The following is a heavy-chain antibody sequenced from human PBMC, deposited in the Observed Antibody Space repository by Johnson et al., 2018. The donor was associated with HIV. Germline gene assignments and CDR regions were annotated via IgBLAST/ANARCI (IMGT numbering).Heavy chain of an antibody. CDR3: AREAVTLRGWGHVFDI. CDR2: ISWNGGST. V-gene: IGHV3-20*04. CDR1: GLTFDDYG. D-gene: IGHD1-26*01. J-gene: IGHJ3*02. Sequence: VQLVESGGCVVRPGGSLRLSCAASGLTFDDYGMSWVRQAPGKGLEWVSGISWNGGSTYYADSVKGRFTISRDNSKNTLYLQMNSLRAEDTAGYYCAREAVTLRGWGHVFDIWGQGTLVTVSS.